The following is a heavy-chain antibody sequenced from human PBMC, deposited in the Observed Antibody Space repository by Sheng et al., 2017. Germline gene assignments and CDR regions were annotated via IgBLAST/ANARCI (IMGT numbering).Heavy chain of an antibody. J-gene: IGHJ4*02. CDR3: ARDWAGPFDY. V-gene: IGHV3-7*01. Sequence: EVQLVESGGGLVQPGGSLRLSCTASGFTFSNFWMTWVRQAPGKGLEWVANINQDGSERYYVDSVKGRFTISRDNAKNSVYLQMNSLRVEDTAVYYCARDWAGPFDYLGQGTLVTVSS. CDR1: GFTFSNFW. D-gene: IGHD3-16*01. CDR2: INQDGSER.